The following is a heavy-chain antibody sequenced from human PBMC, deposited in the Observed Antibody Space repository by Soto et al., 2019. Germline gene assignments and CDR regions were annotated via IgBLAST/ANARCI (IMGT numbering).Heavy chain of an antibody. J-gene: IGHJ6*03. Sequence: GGSLRLSCVASGFTFSSYWMSWVRQAPGKGLEWVANIKQDGSEKYYVDSVKGRFTISRDNAKNSLYLQMNSLRAEDTAVYYCARGSMDVAITMVRGAFYYYYYYMDVWGKGTTVTVSS. CDR3: ARGSMDVAITMVRGAFYYYYYYMDV. CDR1: GFTFSSYW. D-gene: IGHD3-10*01. CDR2: IKQDGSEK. V-gene: IGHV3-7*01.